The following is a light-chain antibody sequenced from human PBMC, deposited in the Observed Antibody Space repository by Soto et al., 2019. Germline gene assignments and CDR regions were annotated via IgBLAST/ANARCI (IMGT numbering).Light chain of an antibody. V-gene: IGLV2-14*01. CDR3: ASYTSSGTWV. J-gene: IGLJ3*02. Sequence: QSALTQPASVSGSLGQSITVSCTGSTNDVGTYKFVSWYRQHPGKAPKLMIYEITNRPSGVSDRFSGSKSGNTASLTISGLQAEDEADYYCASYTSSGTWVFGGGTKVTVL. CDR1: TNDVGTYKF. CDR2: EIT.